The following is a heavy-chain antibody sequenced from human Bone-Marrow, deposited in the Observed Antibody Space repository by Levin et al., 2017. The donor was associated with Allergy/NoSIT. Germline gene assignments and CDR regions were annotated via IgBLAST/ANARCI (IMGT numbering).Heavy chain of an antibody. CDR1: GFNFRAYR. V-gene: IGHV3-7*03. D-gene: IGHD3-3*01. CDR3: ARVRTGGFWSGYPDF. J-gene: IGHJ4*02. CDR2: IKQDGTER. Sequence: SCAASGFNFRAYRMSWVRQAPGKGLEWVADIKQDGTERFYVDSVKGRFTISRDNARDSLHLYMNDLKAEDTALYYCARVRTGGFWSGYPDFWGPGTPVTVSS.